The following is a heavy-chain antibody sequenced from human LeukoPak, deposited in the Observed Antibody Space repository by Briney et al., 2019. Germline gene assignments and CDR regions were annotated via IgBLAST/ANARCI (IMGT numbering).Heavy chain of an antibody. CDR1: GGSISSGDYY. V-gene: IGHV4-30-4*08. CDR2: IYYSGST. J-gene: IGHJ4*02. Sequence: PSQTLSLTCTVSGGSISSGDYYWSWIRQPPGKGLEWIGYIYYSGSTYYNPSLKSRVTISVDTSKNQFSLKLSSVTAADTAVYYCARGHFVPPHFDYWGQGTLVTVSS. CDR3: ARGHFVPPHFDY. D-gene: IGHD2-2*01.